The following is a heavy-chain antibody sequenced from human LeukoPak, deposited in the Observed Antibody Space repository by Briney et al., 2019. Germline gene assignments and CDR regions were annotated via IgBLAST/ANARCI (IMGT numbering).Heavy chain of an antibody. J-gene: IGHJ4*02. Sequence: TSETLSLTCTVSGGSISSGGYYWSWIRQHPGKGLEWIGYIYYSGSTYYNPSLKSRVTISVDTSKNQFPLKLSSVTAADTAVYYCARVTPDRRYCSGGSCHQGPLDYWGQGTLVTVSS. V-gene: IGHV4-31*03. CDR2: IYYSGST. D-gene: IGHD2-15*01. CDR3: ARVTPDRRYCSGGSCHQGPLDY. CDR1: GGSISSGGYY.